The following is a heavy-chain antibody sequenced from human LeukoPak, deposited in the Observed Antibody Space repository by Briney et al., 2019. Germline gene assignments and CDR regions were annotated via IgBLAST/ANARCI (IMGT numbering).Heavy chain of an antibody. Sequence: ASVKVSCKASGGTFSSYAISWVRQATGQGLEWMGWMNPNSGNTAYAQKFQGRVTITRNTSISTAYMELSSLRSEDTAIYYCARGDYYDSGSSDYWGQGTLVTVSS. J-gene: IGHJ4*02. D-gene: IGHD3-22*01. CDR2: MNPNSGNT. V-gene: IGHV1-8*03. CDR1: GGTFSSYA. CDR3: ARGDYYDSGSSDY.